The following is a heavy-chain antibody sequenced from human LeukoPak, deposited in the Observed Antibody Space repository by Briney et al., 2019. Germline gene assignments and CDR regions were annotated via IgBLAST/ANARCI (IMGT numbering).Heavy chain of an antibody. Sequence: SETLSLTCTVSGGSISSYYWSWIRQPPGKGLEWIGYIYYSGSTNYNPSLKSRVTISVDTSKNQFSLQLNSVTPEDTAVYYCARDLGYSYGFTTIYYYMDVWGKGTTVTVSS. V-gene: IGHV4-59*12. CDR1: GGSISSYY. CDR2: IYYSGST. D-gene: IGHD5-18*01. CDR3: ARDLGYSYGFTTIYYYMDV. J-gene: IGHJ6*03.